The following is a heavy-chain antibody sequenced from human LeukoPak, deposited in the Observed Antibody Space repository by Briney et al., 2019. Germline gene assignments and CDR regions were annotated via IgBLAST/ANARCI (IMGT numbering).Heavy chain of an antibody. CDR3: AKRRIVGTTRDAFDI. Sequence: GGSLRLSCAASGFTFSTYAVNWVRQAPGKGLEWVSAISSSGGTTYYADSVKGRFSISRDNSKNTLYLQMNSLRAEDTALYYCAKRRIVGTTRDAFDIWGQGTMVTVSS. J-gene: IGHJ3*02. D-gene: IGHD1-26*01. V-gene: IGHV3-23*01. CDR1: GFTFSTYA. CDR2: ISSSGGTT.